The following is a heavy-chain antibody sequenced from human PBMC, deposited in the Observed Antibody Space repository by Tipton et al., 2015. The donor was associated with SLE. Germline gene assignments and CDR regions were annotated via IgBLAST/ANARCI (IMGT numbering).Heavy chain of an antibody. Sequence: TLSLTCTVSGASIRTYKWAWIRQPAGKGPEWIGSIYYSGSTYYNPSPNSRVTVSVDRSKNQFSLKLSSVTAADTAVHYCARHHTVSKYYYYMDVWGRGTTVTVSS. V-gene: IGHV4-59*05. CDR1: GASIRTYK. CDR2: IYYSGST. CDR3: ARHHTVSKYYYYMDV. D-gene: IGHD4-17*01. J-gene: IGHJ6*03.